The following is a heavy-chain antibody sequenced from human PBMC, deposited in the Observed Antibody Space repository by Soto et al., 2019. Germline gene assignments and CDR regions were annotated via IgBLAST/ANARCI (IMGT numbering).Heavy chain of an antibody. J-gene: IGHJ6*02. CDR2: ITENGGET. CDR1: GFTFSSYA. CDR3: AKGRNGVDV. Sequence: GGSLRLSCAASGFTFSSYAMTWVRQAPGKGLEWVSAITENGGETYYADSVKGRFTISRDNSKNTLYLQMNSLRAEDTAVFYCAKGRNGVDVWGQGTTVTVSS. V-gene: IGHV3-23*01.